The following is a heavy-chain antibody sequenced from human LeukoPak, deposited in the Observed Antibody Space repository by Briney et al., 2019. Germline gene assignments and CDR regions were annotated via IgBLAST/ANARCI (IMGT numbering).Heavy chain of an antibody. V-gene: IGHV1-46*01. D-gene: IGHD5-18*01. CDR1: GYTFTSYA. J-gene: IGHJ4*02. Sequence: ASVKVSCKASGYTFTSYAMNWVRQAPGQGLEWMGIINPSGGSTSYAQKFQGRVTMTRDTSTSTVYMELSSLRSEDTAVYYCARDRLGYSYVDYWGQGTLVTVSS. CDR2: INPSGGST. CDR3: ARDRLGYSYVDY.